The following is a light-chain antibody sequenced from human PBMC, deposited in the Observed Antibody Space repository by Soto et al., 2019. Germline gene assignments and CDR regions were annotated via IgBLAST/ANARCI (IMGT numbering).Light chain of an antibody. CDR2: DAS. CDR1: QSLNSN. V-gene: IGKV3-11*01. Sequence: EIVLTQSPATLSLSPGERATLSCRASQSLNSNLAWYQQKPGQAPRLLIFDASNRATGIPARFSGSGSGTDFTLTISSLEPEDFAVYYCQQRSNGPPYTFGQGTKLEIK. CDR3: QQRSNGPPYT. J-gene: IGKJ2*01.